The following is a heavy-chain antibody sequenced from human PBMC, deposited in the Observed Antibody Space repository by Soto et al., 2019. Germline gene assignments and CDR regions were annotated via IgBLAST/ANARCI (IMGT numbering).Heavy chain of an antibody. Sequence: SETLSLTCTVSGGSISSGGYYWSWIRQHPGKGLEWIGYIYYSGSTYYNPSLKSRVTISVDTSKNQFSLKLSSVTAADTAAYYCARVPPSVASDIWGQGTMVTVSS. CDR2: IYYSGST. J-gene: IGHJ3*02. CDR1: GGSISSGGYY. CDR3: ARVPPSVASDI. V-gene: IGHV4-31*03.